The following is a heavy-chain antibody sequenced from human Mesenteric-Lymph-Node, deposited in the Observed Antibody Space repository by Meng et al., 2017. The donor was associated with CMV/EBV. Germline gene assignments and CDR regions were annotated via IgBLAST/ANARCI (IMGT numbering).Heavy chain of an antibody. Sequence: GESLKISCAASGFTVSSNHMSWVRQAPGKGLEWVSIIYSGGSTYYADSVKGRFTISRDNSKNTLYLQMNNLRAEDTAVYYCARGGEYQLLSYDYWGQGTLVTVSS. V-gene: IGHV3-66*02. D-gene: IGHD2-2*01. CDR1: GFTVSSNH. CDR2: IYSGGST. CDR3: ARGGEYQLLSYDY. J-gene: IGHJ4*02.